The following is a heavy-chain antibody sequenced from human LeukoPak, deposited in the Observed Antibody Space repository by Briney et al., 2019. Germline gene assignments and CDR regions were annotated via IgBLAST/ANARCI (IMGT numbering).Heavy chain of an antibody. D-gene: IGHD3-22*01. Sequence: GGSLRLSCAASGFTFSSHNMNWVRQAPGKGLEWVSSISGRGNYIFYADSVKGRFTISRDSAKNSLSLQMNSLRAEDTAVYYCAKDQGFDYYESRGYYLEYWGQGPGVTVSS. CDR1: GFTFSSHN. V-gene: IGHV3-21*01. CDR2: ISGRGNYI. J-gene: IGHJ4*02. CDR3: AKDQGFDYYESRGYYLEY.